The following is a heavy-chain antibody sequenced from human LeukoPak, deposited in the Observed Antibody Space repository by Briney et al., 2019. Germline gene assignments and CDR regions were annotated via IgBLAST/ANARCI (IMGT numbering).Heavy chain of an antibody. CDR1: GGSISSGGYS. V-gene: IGHV4-31*03. Sequence: SQTLSLTCTVSGGSISSGGYSWSWIRQHPGKGLEWIGYIYYSGSTYYNPSLKSRVTISVDASKNQFSLKLTSVTAADTAVYYCAGAATDDAFDIWGQGTMVTVSS. J-gene: IGHJ3*02. D-gene: IGHD2-15*01. CDR3: AGAATDDAFDI. CDR2: IYYSGST.